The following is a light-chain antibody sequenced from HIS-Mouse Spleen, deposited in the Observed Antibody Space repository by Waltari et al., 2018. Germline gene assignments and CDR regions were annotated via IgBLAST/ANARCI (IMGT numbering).Light chain of an antibody. CDR3: CSYAGSSTVV. Sequence: QSALTQPASVSGSPGQSITISCTGTSRAVGSYNLFSWYQQHPGKAPKLMIYEGSKRPSGVSNRFSGSKSGNTASLTISGLQAEDEADYYCCSYAGSSTVVFGGGTKLTVL. J-gene: IGLJ2*01. CDR1: SRAVGSYNL. CDR2: EGS. V-gene: IGLV2-23*01.